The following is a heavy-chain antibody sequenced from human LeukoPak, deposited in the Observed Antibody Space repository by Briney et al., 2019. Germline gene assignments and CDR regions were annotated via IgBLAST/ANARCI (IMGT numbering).Heavy chain of an antibody. V-gene: IGHV3-21*01. J-gene: IGHJ6*03. Sequence: GGSLRLSCAASGFTFSSYSMNWVRQAPGKGLEWVSSINSSSSDIYYADSVKGRFTISRDNAKNSLYLQMNSLRAEDTAVYYCARDGEVATITVTANDYYYYYMDVWGKGTTVTVSS. CDR3: ARDGEVATITVTANDYYYYYMDV. CDR2: INSSSSDI. D-gene: IGHD5-12*01. CDR1: GFTFSSYS.